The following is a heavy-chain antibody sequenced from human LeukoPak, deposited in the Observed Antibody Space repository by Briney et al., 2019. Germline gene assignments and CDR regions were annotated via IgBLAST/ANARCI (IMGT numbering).Heavy chain of an antibody. CDR2: IYHSGST. CDR3: ARAGQYDSSVGY. Sequence: TLSLTCAVSGGSISSGGYSWSWIRQPPGKGLEWIGYIYHSGSTYYNPSLKSRVTISVDRSKNQFSLKLSSVTAADTAVYYCARAGQYDSSVGYWGQGTLVTVSS. J-gene: IGHJ4*02. D-gene: IGHD3-22*01. V-gene: IGHV4-30-2*01. CDR1: GGSISSGGYS.